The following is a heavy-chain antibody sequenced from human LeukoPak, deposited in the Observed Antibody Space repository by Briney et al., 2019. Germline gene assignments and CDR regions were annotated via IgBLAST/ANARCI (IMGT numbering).Heavy chain of an antibody. CDR3: ARGSSFGSY. J-gene: IGHJ4*02. Sequence: GGSLRPSCAASGFTFSNCWMHWVRQAPGKGLEWVANINQDGSGKNYVDSVRGRFTISRDNAKNSLYLQMNSLRAEDTAVYYCARGSSFGSYWGQGTLVTVSS. CDR1: GFTFSNCW. V-gene: IGHV3-7*01. D-gene: IGHD3-10*01. CDR2: INQDGSGK.